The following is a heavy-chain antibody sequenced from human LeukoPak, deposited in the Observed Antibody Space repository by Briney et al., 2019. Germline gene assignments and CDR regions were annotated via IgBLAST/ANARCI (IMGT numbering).Heavy chain of an antibody. Sequence: GGSLRLSCAASGFTFSSYAMSWVRQAPGKGLEWVSAISGSGGSTYYADSVKGRFTISRDNSKNTLYPQMNSLRAEDTAVYYCAKVEDDILTGYYFLDYWGQGTLVTVSS. V-gene: IGHV3-23*01. CDR3: AKVEDDILTGYYFLDY. J-gene: IGHJ4*02. CDR1: GFTFSSYA. D-gene: IGHD3-9*01. CDR2: ISGSGGST.